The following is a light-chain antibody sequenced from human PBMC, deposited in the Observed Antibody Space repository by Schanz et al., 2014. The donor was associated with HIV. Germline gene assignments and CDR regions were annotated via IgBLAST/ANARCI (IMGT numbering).Light chain of an antibody. CDR1: NSDVGSFNL. CDR2: ETS. Sequence: QSALTQPASVSGSLGQSITISCTGTNSDVGSFNLVSWYQQHPGKAPKLMIYETSERPSGVSDRFSGSKSGSTASLTISGLQAEDEADYYCSSYAGSNWVFGGGTKLTVL. CDR3: SSYAGSNWV. J-gene: IGLJ3*02. V-gene: IGLV2-14*02.